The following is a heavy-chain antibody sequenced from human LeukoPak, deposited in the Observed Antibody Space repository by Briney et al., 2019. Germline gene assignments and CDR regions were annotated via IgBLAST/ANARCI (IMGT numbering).Heavy chain of an antibody. D-gene: IGHD3-16*01. CDR3: ARALWDY. CDR2: VYSDGNT. J-gene: IGHJ4*02. V-gene: IGHV3-66*01. Sequence: PGGSLRLSCVASGFTVSSDYMSWVRQAPGKGLEWVSVVYSDGNTYYADSVRGRFTISRDNSKNTVSLQMNRLRVEDTAVYYCARALWDYWGQGTLVTVSS. CDR1: GFTVSSDY.